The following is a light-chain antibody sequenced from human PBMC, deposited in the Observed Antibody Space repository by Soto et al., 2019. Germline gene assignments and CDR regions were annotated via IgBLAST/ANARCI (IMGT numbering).Light chain of an antibody. CDR3: LLWYGGTYV. Sequence: AVVTQVGSLTMSPGGTDPLTCASSTGAVTKGFSPNWLQQRPGQPPRALIYSINKTHSWTPARFSGSLLGGKAALTLSGVQPEDEAVYYCLLWYGGTYVFGTGTKVTVL. CDR1: TGAVTKGFS. V-gene: IGLV7-43*01. J-gene: IGLJ1*01. CDR2: SIN.